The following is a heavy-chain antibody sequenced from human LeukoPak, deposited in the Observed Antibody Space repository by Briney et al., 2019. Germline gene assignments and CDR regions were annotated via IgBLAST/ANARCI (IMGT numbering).Heavy chain of an antibody. CDR1: GGSISSYY. J-gene: IGHJ4*02. D-gene: IGHD3-22*01. CDR3: ARSGYYPFVY. Sequence: SETLSLTCTVSGGSISSYYWSWIRQPPGKGLEWIGEINHSGSTNYNPSLKSRVTISVDTSKNQFSLKLSSVTAADTAVYYCARSGYYPFVYWGQGTLVTVSS. V-gene: IGHV4-34*01. CDR2: INHSGST.